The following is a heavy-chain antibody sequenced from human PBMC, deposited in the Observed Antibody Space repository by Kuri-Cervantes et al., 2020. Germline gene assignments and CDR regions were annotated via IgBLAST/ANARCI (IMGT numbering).Heavy chain of an antibody. J-gene: IGHJ4*02. CDR2: ISSNGGST. CDR3: ARDRTLRFLECYQN. CDR1: GFTFSSYA. D-gene: IGHD3-3*01. Sequence: LSLTCAASGFTFSSYAMHWVRQAPGKGLEYVSAISSNGGSTYYADSVKGRFTISRDNSKNTLYLQMGSLRAEDMAVYYCARDRTLRFLECYQNWGQGTLVTVSS. V-gene: IGHV3-64*02.